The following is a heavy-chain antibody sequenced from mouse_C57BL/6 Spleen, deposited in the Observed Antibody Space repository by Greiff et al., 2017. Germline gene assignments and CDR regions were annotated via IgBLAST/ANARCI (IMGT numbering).Heavy chain of an antibody. CDR1: GYAFTNYL. CDR2: INPGSGGT. CDR3: ARRSSAMDY. V-gene: IGHV1-54*01. J-gene: IGHJ4*01. Sequence: QVQLQQSGAELVRPGTSVKVSCKASGYAFTNYLIEWVKQRPGQGLEWIGVINPGSGGTNYNEKFKGKAKLTADKSSSTAYMQLSSLTSEDSAVYFCARRSSAMDYWGQGNSVTVSS.